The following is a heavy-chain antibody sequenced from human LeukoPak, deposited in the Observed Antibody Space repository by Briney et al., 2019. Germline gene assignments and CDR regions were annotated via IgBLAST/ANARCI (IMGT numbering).Heavy chain of an antibody. J-gene: IGHJ6*02. Sequence: GGSLRLSCAASGFTFSSYAMSWVRQAPGKGLEWVSAISGSGGSTYYADSVKGRFTISRDNSKNTLYLQMNSLRAEDTAVYYCAKDQGYSGYEGGDVWGQGTTVTVSS. CDR1: GFTFSSYA. D-gene: IGHD5-12*01. V-gene: IGHV3-23*01. CDR3: AKDQGYSGYEGGDV. CDR2: ISGSGGST.